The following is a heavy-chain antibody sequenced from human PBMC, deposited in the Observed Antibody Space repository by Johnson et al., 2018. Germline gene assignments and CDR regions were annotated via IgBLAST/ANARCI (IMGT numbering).Heavy chain of an antibody. CDR1: GFTVSSNY. J-gene: IGHJ3*02. CDR2: ISSGGST. V-gene: IGHV3-66*02. CDR3: ASYSSGCYGAFDI. D-gene: IGHD6-19*01. Sequence: EVQLVESGGGLVQPGGSXRLSCAASGFTVSSNYMSWVRQAPGTGLELGSVISSGGSTYYADSVKGRFTIARDNSKNPRYLQMNSLRAENTAVYYCASYSSGCYGAFDIWGQGTMVTVSS.